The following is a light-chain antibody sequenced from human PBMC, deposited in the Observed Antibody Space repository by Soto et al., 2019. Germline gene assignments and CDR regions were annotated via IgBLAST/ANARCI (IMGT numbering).Light chain of an antibody. V-gene: IGLV2-23*01. Sequence: QLVLTQPASVSGSPGQSITISCTGTSSDVGSYNLVSWYQQHPGKAPKLMIYEGSKRPSGVSNRFSGSKSGNTASLTISGLQAEDEADYYCCSYARSSTWVFGGGTKLTVL. CDR3: CSYARSSTWV. J-gene: IGLJ3*02. CDR1: SSDVGSYNL. CDR2: EGS.